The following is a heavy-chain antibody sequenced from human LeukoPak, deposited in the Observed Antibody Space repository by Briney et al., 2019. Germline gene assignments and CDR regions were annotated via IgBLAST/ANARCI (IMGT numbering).Heavy chain of an antibody. Sequence: GGSLRLSCAASGFTFSSYSMNWVRQAPGKGREWVSSISSSSSYIYYADSVKGRFTISRDNAKNSLYLQMNSLRAEDTAVYYCARDLTVTFPFDYWGQGTLVTVSS. CDR1: GFTFSSYS. D-gene: IGHD4-17*01. V-gene: IGHV3-21*01. CDR3: ARDLTVTFPFDY. CDR2: ISSSSSYI. J-gene: IGHJ4*02.